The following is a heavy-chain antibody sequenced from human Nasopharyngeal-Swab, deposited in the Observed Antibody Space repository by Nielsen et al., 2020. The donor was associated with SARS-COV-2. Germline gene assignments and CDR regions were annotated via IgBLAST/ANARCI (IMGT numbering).Heavy chain of an antibody. CDR2: LRSKGNNYAT. CDR1: GFTFSDSA. J-gene: IGHJ4*02. D-gene: IGHD2-21*02. Sequence: GRSLRLSCAASGFTFSDSAIHWVRQASGKGLEWVGRLRSKGNNYATAYAASVKGRFIIFRDDPTNTAYLQMNSVKTEDTAVYYCTRCGGGCYSGRDYWGQGTLVTVSS. V-gene: IGHV3-73*01. CDR3: TRCGGGCYSGRDY.